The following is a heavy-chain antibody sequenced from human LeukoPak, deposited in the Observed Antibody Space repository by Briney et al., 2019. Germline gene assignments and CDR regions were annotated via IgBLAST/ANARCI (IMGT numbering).Heavy chain of an antibody. V-gene: IGHV4-59*01. CDR2: IHHTGSF. D-gene: IGHD3-16*01. Sequence: PSETLSLTCTIFGASTSDYYWSRVRQPPGKGLEWIGYIHHTGSFDYNPSLNSRATISLDTSKNQFSLKLTSVTAADTAVYYCTRGHWALDCWGQGPPVTVSS. CDR1: GASTSDYY. CDR3: TRGHWALDC. J-gene: IGHJ4*02.